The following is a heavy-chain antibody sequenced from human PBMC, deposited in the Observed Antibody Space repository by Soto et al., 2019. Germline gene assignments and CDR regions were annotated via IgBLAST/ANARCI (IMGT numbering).Heavy chain of an antibody. Sequence: ASVKVSCKASGYTFTGYYMHWVRQAPGQGLEWMGWINPNSGGTNYAQKFQGRVTMTRDTSISTAYMELSRLRSDDTAVYYCARYLPRYCSGGSWWSWFGPWGQGTLVTVSS. CDR1: GYTFTGYY. D-gene: IGHD2-15*01. J-gene: IGHJ5*02. CDR3: ARYLPRYCSGGSWWSWFGP. V-gene: IGHV1-2*02. CDR2: INPNSGGT.